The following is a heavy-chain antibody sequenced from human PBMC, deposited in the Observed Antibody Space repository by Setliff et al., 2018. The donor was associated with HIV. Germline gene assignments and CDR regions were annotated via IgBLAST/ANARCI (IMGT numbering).Heavy chain of an antibody. D-gene: IGHD6-6*01. CDR3: ASEAWTSYRSSSGYYYYYMDV. CDR2: IHTSGST. V-gene: IGHV4-4*07. J-gene: IGHJ6*03. Sequence: PSETLSLTCTVSGDSIGYCYWSWIRQPAGRGLEWMGRIHTSGSTNYNPSLTSRVTLSVDTSKNQFFLKLTSLSAADTAVYYCASEAWTSYRSSSGYYYYYMDVWGKGTTVTVSS. CDR1: GDSIGYCY.